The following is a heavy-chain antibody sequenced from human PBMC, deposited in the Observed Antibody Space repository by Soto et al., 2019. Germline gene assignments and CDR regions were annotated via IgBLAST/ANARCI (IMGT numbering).Heavy chain of an antibody. D-gene: IGHD2-21*01. J-gene: IGHJ4*02. CDR2: ISWNVGSI. V-gene: IGHV3-9*01. CDR3: AKRVAVWYSFDY. Sequence: EVQLVESGGGLVQPGRSLRLSCAASGFTFDDYAMHWVRHAPGKGLEWVSGISWNVGSIADADSVKGRFTISSDKAKNSLYLQMNSLRAEDTALYYCAKRVAVWYSFDYWGQEALVTFSS. CDR1: GFTFDDYA.